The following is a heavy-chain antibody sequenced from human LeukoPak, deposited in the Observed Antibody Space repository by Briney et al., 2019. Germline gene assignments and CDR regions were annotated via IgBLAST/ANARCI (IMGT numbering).Heavy chain of an antibody. V-gene: IGHV4-59*08. D-gene: IGHD6-13*01. J-gene: IGHJ4*02. CDR3: ARHEGPGIAAVD. CDR2: IYYSGST. Sequence: KPSETLSLTCTVSGGSISSYYWSWIRQPPGKGLEWIGYIYYSGSTNYNPSLKSRVTISVDTSKNQFSLKLSSVTAADTAVYYCARHEGPGIAAVDWGPGTLVTVSS. CDR1: GGSISSYY.